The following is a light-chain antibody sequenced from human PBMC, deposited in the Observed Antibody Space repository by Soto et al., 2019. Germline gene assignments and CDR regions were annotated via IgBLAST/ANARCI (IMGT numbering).Light chain of an antibody. J-gene: IGKJ1*01. V-gene: IGKV1-5*03. CDR2: KAS. CDR3: QQYDTYWT. CDR1: QSINNW. Sequence: DIQMTQSPSTLSASLGDRVTITCRASQSINNWLAWYQQKPGKAPKLLIYKASNLDIGVPSRFSGSGSGTEFTLTISSLQPDDFATYYFQQYDTYWTFGQGTKVEIK.